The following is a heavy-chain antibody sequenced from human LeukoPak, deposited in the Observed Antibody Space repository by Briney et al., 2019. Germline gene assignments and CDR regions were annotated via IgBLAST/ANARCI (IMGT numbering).Heavy chain of an antibody. CDR2: ISSSGSTI. CDR3: ARDYDYGDYPFDY. D-gene: IGHD4-17*01. Sequence: GGTLRLSCAASGFTFSSYGMSWVRQAPGKGLEWVSYISSSGSTIYYADSVKGRFTISRDNAKNSLYLQMNSLRAEDTAVYYCARDYDYGDYPFDYWGQGTLVTVSS. J-gene: IGHJ4*02. CDR1: GFTFSSYG. V-gene: IGHV3-48*04.